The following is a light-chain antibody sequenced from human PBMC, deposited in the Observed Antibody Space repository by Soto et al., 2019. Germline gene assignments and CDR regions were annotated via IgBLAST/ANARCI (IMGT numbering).Light chain of an antibody. CDR3: QQYDKYPYT. CDR1: QNIGSW. V-gene: IGKV1-5*03. Sequence: DVQMTQSPSTLSGSVGDRVTITCRASQNIGSWLAWYQQKPGKAPKRLIYKASSLENAVPSRFSGSGSGKEFTLSISSLQPDDFAAYHCQQYDKYPYTYGQGTKLEIK. CDR2: KAS. J-gene: IGKJ2*01.